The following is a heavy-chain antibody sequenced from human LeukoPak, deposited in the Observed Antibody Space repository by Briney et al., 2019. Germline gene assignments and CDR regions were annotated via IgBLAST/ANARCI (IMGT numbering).Heavy chain of an antibody. V-gene: IGHV3-30*04. CDR3: AKDLRRAPMAQFDS. J-gene: IGHJ4*02. CDR2: LSYDGSNK. D-gene: IGHD3-10*01. Sequence: GGSLRLSCAASGFTFSSYAMHWVRQAPGKGLEWVTVLSYDGSNKYYADSVKGRFTISRDNSKNTLYLQMNSLRAEDTAVYYCAKDLRRAPMAQFDSWGQGTLVTVSS. CDR1: GFTFSSYA.